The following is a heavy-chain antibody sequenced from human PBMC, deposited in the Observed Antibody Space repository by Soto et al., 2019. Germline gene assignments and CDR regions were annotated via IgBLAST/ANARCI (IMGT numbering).Heavy chain of an antibody. V-gene: IGHV3-30*03. CDR3: VTGHWNYFDY. J-gene: IGHJ4*02. Sequence: PGGSLRLSCAASGFTFSNNGMHWLRQAPCKGLEWVAFITNDENNKYYVDNEKGRIRISRDNSLNTLYLKMNSLRGEDTAVYYCVTGHWNYFDYWGQGP. CDR2: ITNDENNK. D-gene: IGHD3-3*01. CDR1: GFTFSNNG.